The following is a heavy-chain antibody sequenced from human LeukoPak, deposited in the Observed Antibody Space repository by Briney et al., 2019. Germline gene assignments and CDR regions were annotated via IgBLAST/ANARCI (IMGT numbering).Heavy chain of an antibody. Sequence: ASVKVSCKASGYTFTSYYMHWVRQAPGQGLEWMGIINPSGGSTSYAQKFQGRVTMTRDTSTSTVYTELSSLRSENTAVYYCARDSPISGSYYGGLGYWGQGTLVTVSS. J-gene: IGHJ4*02. CDR3: ARDSPISGSYYGGLGY. V-gene: IGHV1-46*01. D-gene: IGHD1-26*01. CDR2: INPSGGST. CDR1: GYTFTSYY.